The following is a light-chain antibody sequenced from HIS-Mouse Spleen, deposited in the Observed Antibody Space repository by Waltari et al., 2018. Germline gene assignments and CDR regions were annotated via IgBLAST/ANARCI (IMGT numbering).Light chain of an antibody. CDR3: SLYTSSSTLV. CDR1: SSDVGSYNL. Sequence: QSALTQPPSVSGSPGQSVTISCTGTSSDVGSYNLVSWYQQPPGTPPKLMIYEVSNRPSGVPDRFSGSKSGNTASLTISGLQAEDEADYYCSLYTSSSTLVFGGGTKLTVL. J-gene: IGLJ2*01. CDR2: EVS. V-gene: IGLV2-18*01.